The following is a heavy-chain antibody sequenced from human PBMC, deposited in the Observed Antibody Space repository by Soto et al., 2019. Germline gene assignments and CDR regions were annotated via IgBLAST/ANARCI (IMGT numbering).Heavy chain of an antibody. Sequence: EVQLLESGGGLVQPEGSLRLSCAASGFSFSTYTINWVRQAPGKGLEWVSGISGSGGTTYYADSVKGRFTISRDNSKNTLYLRVNSLRAEDTAVYYCAKDQAAAGTISRYFQHWGQGTLVTVFS. CDR3: AKDQAAAGTISRYFQH. D-gene: IGHD6-13*01. V-gene: IGHV3-23*01. CDR2: ISGSGGTT. J-gene: IGHJ1*01. CDR1: GFSFSTYT.